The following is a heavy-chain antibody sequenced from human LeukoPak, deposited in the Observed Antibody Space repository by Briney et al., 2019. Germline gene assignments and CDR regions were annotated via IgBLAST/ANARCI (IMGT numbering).Heavy chain of an antibody. V-gene: IGHV4-34*01. CDR3: ARRRITIFGVVQGAFDI. J-gene: IGHJ3*02. CDR2: INHSGST. Sequence: SETLSLTCAVYGGSFSGYYWSWLRQPPGKGLEWIGEINHSGSTNYNPSLKSRVTISVDTSKKQFSLKLSSVTAADTAVYYCARRRITIFGVVQGAFDIWGQGTMVTVSS. CDR1: GGSFSGYY. D-gene: IGHD3-3*01.